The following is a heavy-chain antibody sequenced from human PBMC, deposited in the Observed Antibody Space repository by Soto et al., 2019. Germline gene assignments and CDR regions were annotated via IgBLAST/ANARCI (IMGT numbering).Heavy chain of an antibody. CDR3: ARQGPRMYYFDY. CDR1: GDSISSSNW. V-gene: IGHV4-4*02. Sequence: QVQLQESGPGLVNPSGTLSLTCTVSGDSISSSNWWSWVRQPPGKGLEWIGQIYHTGSTSYNPSLKRRVTISVDKSKKQFSLHLSSVTAADTAVFYCARQGPRMYYFDYWGQGTLVTVSS. J-gene: IGHJ4*02. CDR2: IYHTGST.